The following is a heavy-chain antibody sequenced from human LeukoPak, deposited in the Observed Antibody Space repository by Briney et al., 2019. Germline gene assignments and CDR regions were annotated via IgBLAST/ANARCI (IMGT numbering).Heavy chain of an antibody. D-gene: IGHD1-14*01. CDR1: GGSISSSSYY. J-gene: IGHJ4*02. V-gene: IGHV4-39*02. CDR3: GRLSLIAPDVAY. CDR2: IYDSGST. Sequence: SETLSLTCTVSGGSISSSSYYWGWLRQPPGKGLKWLGSIYDSGSTYYNPSRKSRVTISVSTSKNHFTLKLSSATATAPACYSCGRLSLIAPDVAYWGEGTLVTASS.